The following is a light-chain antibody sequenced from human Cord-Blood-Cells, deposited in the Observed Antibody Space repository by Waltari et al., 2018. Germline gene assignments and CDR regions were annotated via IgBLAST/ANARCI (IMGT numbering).Light chain of an antibody. CDR1: QGISSY. CDR2: AAS. V-gene: IGKV1-8*01. J-gene: IGKJ4*01. Sequence: AIRMTQSPSSLSASTGDRVTITCRASQGISSYLALYQQKPGEAPKLLIYAASTLQSGVPSRVSGSGSGTDFTLTISCLQSEDFATYYCQQYYSYPLTFGGGTKVEIK. CDR3: QQYYSYPLT.